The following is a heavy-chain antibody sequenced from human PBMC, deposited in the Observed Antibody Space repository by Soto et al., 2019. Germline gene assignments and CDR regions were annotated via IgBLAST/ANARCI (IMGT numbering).Heavy chain of an antibody. J-gene: IGHJ4*02. Sequence: HPGGSLRLSCAASGFTFSSYWMHWVRQAPGEGLVWVSRINTDGSSTSYADSVKGRFTISRDNAKNTLYLQMNSLRTEDTAVYYYARKPVFDCGGGGTLVTVSS. CDR3: ARKPVFDC. V-gene: IGHV3-74*01. D-gene: IGHD4-4*01. CDR2: INTDGSST. CDR1: GFTFSSYW.